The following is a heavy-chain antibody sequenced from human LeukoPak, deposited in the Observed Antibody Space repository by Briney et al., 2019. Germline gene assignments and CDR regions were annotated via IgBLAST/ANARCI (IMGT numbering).Heavy chain of an antibody. Sequence: SETLSLTCTVSGGSISSSSYYWGWIRQPPGKGLEWIGSIYYSGSTYYNPSLKSRVTISVDTSKNQFSLKLSSVTAADTAVYYCARDSRFSSSWGQGTLVTVSS. CDR3: ARDSRFSSS. J-gene: IGHJ4*02. CDR1: GGSISSSSYY. V-gene: IGHV4-39*07. D-gene: IGHD6-13*01. CDR2: IYYSGST.